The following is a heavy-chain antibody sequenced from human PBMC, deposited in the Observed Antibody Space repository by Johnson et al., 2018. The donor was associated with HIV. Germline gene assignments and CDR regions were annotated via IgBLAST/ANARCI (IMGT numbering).Heavy chain of an antibody. V-gene: IGHV3-9*01. CDR2: ISWNSDKI. Sequence: VQLVESGGGLARPGTSLRISCAASGFTFDDYAMHWVRQAPGKGLEWVSGISWNSDKIVYVDSVKGRFTISRDNAKNSLHLQMTSLRAEDTALYYCAKDTTSDLGGNYYASSSDAYDMWGQGTMVIVSS. CDR3: AKDTTSDLGGNYYASSSDAYDM. J-gene: IGHJ3*02. D-gene: IGHD1-26*01. CDR1: GFTFDDYA.